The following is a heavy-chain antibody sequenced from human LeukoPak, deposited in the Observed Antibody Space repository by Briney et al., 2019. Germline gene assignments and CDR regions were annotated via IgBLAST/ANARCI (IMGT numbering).Heavy chain of an antibody. D-gene: IGHD6-13*01. Sequence: SETLSLTCTVSGGSISSYYGSWIRQPPGKGLEWIGYIYTSGSTNYNPSLKSRVTISVDTSKNQFSLKLSSVTAADTAVYYCASGLYTAAGFDYWGQGTLVTVSS. CDR2: IYTSGST. CDR1: GGSISSYY. V-gene: IGHV4-4*09. J-gene: IGHJ4*02. CDR3: ASGLYTAAGFDY.